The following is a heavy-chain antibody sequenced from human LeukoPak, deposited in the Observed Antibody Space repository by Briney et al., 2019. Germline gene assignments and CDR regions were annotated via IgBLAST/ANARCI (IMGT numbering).Heavy chain of an antibody. Sequence: GGSLRLSCAASGFTFSNAWMSWVRQAPGKGLEWVGRIKSKTDGGTTDYAAPVKGRFTISRDDSKNTLYLQMNSLKTEDTAVYYCTTVPRFIAVADFLDYWGQGTLVTVSS. CDR3: TTVPRFIAVADFLDY. CDR2: IKSKTDGGTT. V-gene: IGHV3-15*01. J-gene: IGHJ4*02. D-gene: IGHD6-19*01. CDR1: GFTFSNAW.